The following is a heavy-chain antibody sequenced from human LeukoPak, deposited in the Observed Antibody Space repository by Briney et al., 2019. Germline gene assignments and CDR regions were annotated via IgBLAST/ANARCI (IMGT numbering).Heavy chain of an antibody. D-gene: IGHD3-16*02. V-gene: IGHV1-69*04. CDR3: ARVDRDTEFFDY. CDR1: GGTFSSYA. J-gene: IGHJ4*02. CDR2: IIPILGIA. Sequence: SVKVSCKASGGTFSSYAISWVRQAPGQGLEWMGRIIPILGIANYAQKFQGRVTITADKSTSTAYMELSSLRSEDTAVYYCARVDRDTEFFDYWGQGTLVTVSS.